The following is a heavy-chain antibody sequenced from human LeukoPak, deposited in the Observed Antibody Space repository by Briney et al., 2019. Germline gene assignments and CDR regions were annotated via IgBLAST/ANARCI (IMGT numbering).Heavy chain of an antibody. CDR2: INPSGGTT. V-gene: IGHV1-46*03. Sequence: ASVKVSCKASGYTFTSYYMHWVRQAPGQGLDWMGIINPSGGTTSYAQKFQGRVTMTRDTSTSTVYMELSSLRSEDTAVYYCARVHMGDNWFDPWGQGTLVTVSS. D-gene: IGHD2-21*01. CDR1: GYTFTSYY. CDR3: ARVHMGDNWFDP. J-gene: IGHJ5*02.